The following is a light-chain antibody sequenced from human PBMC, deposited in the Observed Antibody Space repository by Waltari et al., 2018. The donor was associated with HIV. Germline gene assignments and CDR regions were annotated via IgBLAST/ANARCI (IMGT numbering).Light chain of an antibody. Sequence: QSVPTQPPSASGTPGQRVSMSCSGSSTHIRSNTVNWYQQLPCTAPKLLIYTDNQRPSGVPDRFSGSKSDTSASLAISGLQSEDEADYYCSTWDDGLDGPVFGGGTKLTVL. CDR1: STHIRSNT. J-gene: IGLJ3*02. CDR2: TDN. V-gene: IGLV1-44*01. CDR3: STWDDGLDGPV.